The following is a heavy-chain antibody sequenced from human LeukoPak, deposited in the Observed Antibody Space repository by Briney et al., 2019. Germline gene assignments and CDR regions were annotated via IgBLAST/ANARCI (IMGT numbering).Heavy chain of an antibody. CDR2: ISWNSVSI. V-gene: IGHV3-9*03. J-gene: IGHJ3*02. Sequence: PGRSLRLSXAASGFTFDDYAMHWVRQAPGKGLEWVSGISWNSVSICYADSVKGRFTISRDNAKNSLYLHMNSLRAEDMALYYCAKDRHYSMKNTFDIWGQGTMVTVSS. CDR1: GFTFDDYA. D-gene: IGHD1-26*01. CDR3: AKDRHYSMKNTFDI.